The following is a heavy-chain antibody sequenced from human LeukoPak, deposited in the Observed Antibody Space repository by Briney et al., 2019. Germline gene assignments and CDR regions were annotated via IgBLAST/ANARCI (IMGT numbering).Heavy chain of an antibody. Sequence: SETLSLPCTVSGGSISSYYWSWIRQPPGKGLEWIGYFYYSGSTNYNPSLKSRVTISIDTSKNQFSLKLTSVTAADTAVYYCARSSSWELREFDYWGQGTLVTVSS. J-gene: IGHJ4*02. D-gene: IGHD1-26*01. CDR3: ARSSSWELREFDY. V-gene: IGHV4-59*01. CDR1: GGSISSYY. CDR2: FYYSGST.